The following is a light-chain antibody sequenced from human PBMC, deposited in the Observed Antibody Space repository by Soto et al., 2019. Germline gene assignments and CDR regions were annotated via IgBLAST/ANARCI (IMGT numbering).Light chain of an antibody. CDR2: DVS. Sequence: QSALTQPASVSGSPGQSITISCTGTSSDVGGYNFVSWYQQHPGKAPKLMIYDVSNRPSGVSNRFSGSKSGNTASLTISGRQAADEADYSCNSYASSISYVFGPGTKLTV. V-gene: IGLV2-14*01. J-gene: IGLJ1*01. CDR3: NSYASSISYV. CDR1: SSDVGGYNF.